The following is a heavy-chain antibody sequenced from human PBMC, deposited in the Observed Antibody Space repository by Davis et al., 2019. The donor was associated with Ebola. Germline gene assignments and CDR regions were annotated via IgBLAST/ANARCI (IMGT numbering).Heavy chain of an antibody. D-gene: IGHD4-17*01. V-gene: IGHV4-34*01. Sequence: SETLSPTCALYGDSVSDYFWSWIRQPPGKGLEWIGETGHSGYTNYSPSLMSRVTMSVDSSKNQFSLKLHSVTAADTAVYYCARTTKTNIEASGLGFNSFDSWGQGALVSVSS. CDR2: TGHSGYT. J-gene: IGHJ5*01. CDR3: ARTTKTNIEASGLGFNSFDS. CDR1: GDSVSDYF.